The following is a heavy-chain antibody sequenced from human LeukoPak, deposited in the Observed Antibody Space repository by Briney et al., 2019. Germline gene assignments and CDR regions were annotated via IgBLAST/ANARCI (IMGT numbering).Heavy chain of an antibody. J-gene: IGHJ3*02. CDR2: SSGSGGST. V-gene: IGHV3-23*01. D-gene: IGHD1-26*01. CDR3: AKGTIVGPTRDAFDI. CDR1: GFTFSSYA. Sequence: GGSLRLSCAASGFTFSSYAMNWVRQAPGKGLEWVSTSSGSGGSTYYVDSMTGRFTTSRDNSKNTLYLQMNSLRAEDTAVYYCAKGTIVGPTRDAFDIWGQGTMVTVSS.